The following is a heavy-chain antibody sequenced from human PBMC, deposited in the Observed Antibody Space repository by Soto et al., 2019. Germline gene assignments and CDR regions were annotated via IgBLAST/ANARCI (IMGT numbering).Heavy chain of an antibody. V-gene: IGHV1-46*01. Sequence: GASVKVSCKASGYTFTSYYMHWVRQAPGQGLEWMGIINPSGGSTSYAQKFQGRVTMTRDTSTSTVYMELSSLRSEDTAVYYCARDRTGIVGAPDXFDIWAQRTMVTVSS. CDR2: INPSGGST. J-gene: IGHJ3*02. CDR3: ARDRTGIVGAPDXFDI. D-gene: IGHD1-26*01. CDR1: GYTFTSYY.